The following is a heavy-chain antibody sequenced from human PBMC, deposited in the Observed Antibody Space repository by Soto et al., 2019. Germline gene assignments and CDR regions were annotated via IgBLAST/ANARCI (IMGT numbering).Heavy chain of an antibody. CDR1: GFRDGFPFSDYD. CDR2: ISFDGSTK. D-gene: IGHD1-26*01. Sequence: QVQLVESGGGVVQPGRSLRLSCAASGFRDGFPFSDYDMHWVRQAPGKGLEWVALISFDGSTKNYVDSVEGRFTISRDNTRDTLFLQMDTLRPEDTAVYYCVKNSFSGSKRILDSWGQGTLVTVSS. CDR3: VKNSFSGSKRILDS. V-gene: IGHV3-30*18. J-gene: IGHJ4*02.